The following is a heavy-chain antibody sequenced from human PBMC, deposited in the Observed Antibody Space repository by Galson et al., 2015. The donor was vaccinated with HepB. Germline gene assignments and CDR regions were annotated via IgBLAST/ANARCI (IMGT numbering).Heavy chain of an antibody. Sequence: SLRLSCAASGFTFSSYSMNWVRQAPGKGLEWVSSISSSSSYIYYADSVKGRFTISRDNAKNSLYLQMNSLRAEDTAVYYCARVPAAIGYYYYYGMDVWGQGTKFNVSS. CDR1: GFTFSSYS. J-gene: IGHJ6*02. CDR2: ISSSSSYI. CDR3: ARVPAAIGYYYYYGMDV. V-gene: IGHV3-21*01. D-gene: IGHD2-2*02.